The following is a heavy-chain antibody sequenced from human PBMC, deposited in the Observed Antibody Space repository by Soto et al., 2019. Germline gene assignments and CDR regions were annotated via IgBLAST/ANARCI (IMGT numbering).Heavy chain of an antibody. D-gene: IGHD4-17*01. J-gene: IGHJ3*02. CDR1: GGSFNNYV. Sequence: QVQLVQSGAEVRKPGSSVTVSCEASGGSFNNYVISWLRQAPGQGLEWMGGIIANYEAANYAQKSRGRLTITADKATNTAYMELNSLRPEDTATYYCAGYWNAGTLYGAFDIWGQGTTVIVS. V-gene: IGHV1-69*06. CDR3: AGYWNAGTLYGAFDI. CDR2: IIANYEAA.